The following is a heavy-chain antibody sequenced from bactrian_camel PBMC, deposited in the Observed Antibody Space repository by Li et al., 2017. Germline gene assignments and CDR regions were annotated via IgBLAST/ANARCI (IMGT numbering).Heavy chain of an antibody. D-gene: IGHD7*01. CDR2: ILGGNART. CDR1: SWTYSGNW. CDR3: AADRLWCHRENYEPSLRTYQYEH. Sequence: VQLVESGGGSVQAGGSLRLSCVASSWTYSGNWMAWFRQAPGKEREGVAAILGGNARTYYIDSVKGRFTISRDNAENTLYLQMSGLRPEDTGMYYCAADRLWCHRENYEPSLRTYQYEHWGQGTQVTVS. V-gene: IGHV3S1*01. J-gene: IGHJ4*01.